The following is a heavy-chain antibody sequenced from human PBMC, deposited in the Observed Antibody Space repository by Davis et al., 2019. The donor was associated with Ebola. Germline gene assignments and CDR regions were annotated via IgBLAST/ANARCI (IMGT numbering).Heavy chain of an antibody. V-gene: IGHV4-4*02. J-gene: IGHJ4*02. CDR1: GGSISSSNW. CDR2: INHSGST. CDR3: AIFGVVIDY. D-gene: IGHD3-3*02. Sequence: GSLRLSCAVSGGSISSSNWWSWVRQPPGKGLEWIGEINHSGSTNYNPSLKSRVTISVDTSKNQFSLKLSSVTAADTAVYYCAIFGVVIDYWGQGTLVTVSS.